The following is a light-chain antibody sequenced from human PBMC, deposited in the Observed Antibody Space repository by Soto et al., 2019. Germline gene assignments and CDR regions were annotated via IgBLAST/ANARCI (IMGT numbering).Light chain of an antibody. CDR1: SSDVGGYNY. CDR3: ISYAGVNTVV. V-gene: IGLV2-8*01. J-gene: IGLJ2*01. Sequence: QSAPTQPPSASGSPGQSVTISCTGTSSDVGGYNYVSWYQQHPGKAPKLMIYEVGKRPPGVPDRFSGSKSGNTASLTVSGLQAEDEAHYYCISYAGVNTVVFGGGTQLTVL. CDR2: EVG.